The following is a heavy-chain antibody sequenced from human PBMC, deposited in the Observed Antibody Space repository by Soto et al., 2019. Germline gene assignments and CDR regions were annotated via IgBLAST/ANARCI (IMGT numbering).Heavy chain of an antibody. CDR2: TSGDGRIM. D-gene: IGHD6-25*01. Sequence: LRLSCAASGFTFRSHPMHWVRQAPGKGLEHVSSTSGDGRIMYYLDSVKGRFTISRDNSKNTLYLQMGSLRTEDMAVYYCARGRAAYYFDYWGQGALVTVSS. V-gene: IGHV3-64*02. J-gene: IGHJ4*02. CDR1: GFTFRSHP. CDR3: ARGRAAYYFDY.